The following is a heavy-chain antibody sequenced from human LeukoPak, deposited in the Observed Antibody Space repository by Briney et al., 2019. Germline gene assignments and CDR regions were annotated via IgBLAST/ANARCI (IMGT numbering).Heavy chain of an antibody. CDR3: ATHPGVSMWFDP. CDR2: IDPADSYT. D-gene: IGHD2/OR15-2a*01. J-gene: IGHJ5*02. Sequence: GESLKISCKGSGYTFPSRWISWVRQMPGKGLEWMGRIDPADSYTIYSPSFQGHVTISHDKSISTAYLQWSSLKASDTAMYYCATHPGVSMWFDPWGHGTLVTVSS. CDR1: GYTFPSRW. V-gene: IGHV5-10-1*01.